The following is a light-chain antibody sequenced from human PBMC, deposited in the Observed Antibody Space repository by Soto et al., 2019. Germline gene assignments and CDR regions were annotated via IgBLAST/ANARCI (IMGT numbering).Light chain of an antibody. CDR3: QQYNNWPRT. V-gene: IGKV3-15*01. CDR1: QSFSSN. J-gene: IGKJ5*01. CDR2: GAS. Sequence: LVMTQSPATLSVSPGERATLSCRASQSFSSNLAWYQQKPGQAPRLLIYGASTRATGIPARFSGSGSGTEFTLTISSLQSEDFAVYYCQQYNNWPRTFGQGTRLEIK.